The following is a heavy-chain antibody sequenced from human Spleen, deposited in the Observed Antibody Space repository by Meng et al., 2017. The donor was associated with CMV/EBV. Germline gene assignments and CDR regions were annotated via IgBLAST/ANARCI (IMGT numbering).Heavy chain of an antibody. CDR3: ARDINSGSSRYYDGMEV. J-gene: IGHJ6*02. D-gene: IGHD6-13*01. CDR2: IHPHRGDT. CDR1: GYTFTAHY. V-gene: IGHV1-2*02. Sequence: ASVKVSCKASGYTFTAHYFHWVRQAPGQGLEWMGWIHPHRGDTNYAQQFQGRVTLTRDTSINTGYMELTRLTSDDTAVYYCARDINSGSSRYYDGMEVWGQGTTVTVSS.